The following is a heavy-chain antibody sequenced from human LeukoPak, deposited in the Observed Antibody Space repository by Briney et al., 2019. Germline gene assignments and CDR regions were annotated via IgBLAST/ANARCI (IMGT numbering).Heavy chain of an antibody. V-gene: IGHV3-30*02. CDR3: AKLKWDLRSDDY. CDR2: IRYDASDK. J-gene: IGHJ4*02. D-gene: IGHD1-26*01. Sequence: GGSLRLSCAASGFTFNHYGMHWVRQAPGKGLEWVAFIRYDASDKYYADSVKGRFTISRDNSKNTLYLQMNSLRAEDTAVYYCAKLKWDLRSDDYWGQGTLVTVSS. CDR1: GFTFNHYG.